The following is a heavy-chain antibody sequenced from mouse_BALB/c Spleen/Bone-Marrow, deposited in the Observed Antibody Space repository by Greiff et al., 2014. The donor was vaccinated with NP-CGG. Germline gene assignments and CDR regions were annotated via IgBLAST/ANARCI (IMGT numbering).Heavy chain of an antibody. CDR3: ANYYYGSSLFAY. V-gene: IGHV14-3*02. D-gene: IGHD1-1*01. Sequence: EVQRVESGAELVKPGASVKLSCTASGFNIKDTYMHWVKRRPEQGLEWIGRIDPANGNTKYDPKFQGKATITADTSSNTAYLQLSSLTSEDTAVYYCANYYYGSSLFAYWGQGTLVTVSA. CDR1: GFNIKDTY. J-gene: IGHJ3*01. CDR2: IDPANGNT.